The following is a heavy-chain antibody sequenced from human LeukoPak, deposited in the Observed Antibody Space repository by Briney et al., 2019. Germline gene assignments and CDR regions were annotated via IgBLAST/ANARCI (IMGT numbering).Heavy chain of an antibody. Sequence: SEPLSLTCTVSGYFISRGYYRGWLRQTPGTGLERIGSIYHSGSTYYNPSLKSRATISVDTSKNQFSLKLSAVTAADTAVYYCASPWAYCSGGSCFPYMDVWGKGTTVTVSS. CDR1: GYFISRGYY. J-gene: IGHJ6*03. CDR2: IYHSGST. CDR3: ASPWAYCSGGSCFPYMDV. D-gene: IGHD2-15*01. V-gene: IGHV4-38-2*02.